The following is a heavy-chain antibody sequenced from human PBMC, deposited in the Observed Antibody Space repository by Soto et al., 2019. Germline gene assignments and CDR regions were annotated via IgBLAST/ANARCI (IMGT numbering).Heavy chain of an antibody. J-gene: IGHJ4*02. CDR3: AGGGHVVVVTAALDY. D-gene: IGHD2-21*02. V-gene: IGHV1-46*01. Sequence: QVQLMQSGAEVKKPGASVKVSCKASGDTFTDYYIHWVRQAPGQGLEWMGTVNPSGGHTTYAQHFLGRGTMTRDTSTSTLHMELTSLTSDDTAIYYCAGGGHVVVVTAALDYWGQGTLVAVSS. CDR2: VNPSGGHT. CDR1: GDTFTDYY.